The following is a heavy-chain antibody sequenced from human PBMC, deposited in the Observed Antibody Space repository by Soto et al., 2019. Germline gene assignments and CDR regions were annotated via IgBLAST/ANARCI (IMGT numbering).Heavy chain of an antibody. CDR2: ISSTTNYI. V-gene: IGHV3-21*06. J-gene: IGHJ4*02. Sequence: XGSLRLSCAASGFTFTRYSMNWVRQAPGKGLEWVSSISSTTNYIYYGDSMKGRFTISRDNAKNSLYLEMNSLRAEDTAVYYCERESEDLTSNFDYWGQGTLVTVSS. CDR3: ERESEDLTSNFDY. CDR1: GFTFTRYS.